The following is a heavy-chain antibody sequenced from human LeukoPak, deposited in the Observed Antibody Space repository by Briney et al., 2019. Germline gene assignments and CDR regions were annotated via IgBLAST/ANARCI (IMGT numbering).Heavy chain of an antibody. CDR1: GGSINSCSYD. CDR2: IYTSGST. V-gene: IGHV4-61*02. Sequence: SDTLSLLCTVSGGSINSCSYDWSWIRQPAGKGLEWIGRIYTSGSTNYNPSLKSRVTISVDTSKNQFTLKLSSVTAADTAVYYCARPTSSGWFDPWGQGTLVTVSS. D-gene: IGHD6-19*01. CDR3: ARPTSSGWFDP. J-gene: IGHJ5*02.